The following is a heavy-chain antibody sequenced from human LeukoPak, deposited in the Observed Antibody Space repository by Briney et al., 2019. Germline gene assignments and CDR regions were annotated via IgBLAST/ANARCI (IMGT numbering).Heavy chain of an antibody. CDR1: GFTFSDYY. CDR2: INNGGSTK. CDR3: ARGDERSTSFGVLIIDAFDL. D-gene: IGHD3-3*01. J-gene: IGHJ3*01. Sequence: PGGSPRLSCAASGFTFSDYYMTWIRQAPGKGLEWVSYINNGGSTKQYADSVRGRFTISRDNAKNSLYLQMKSLRAEDTAFYYCARGDERSTSFGVLIIDAFDLWGQGTMVTVSS. V-gene: IGHV3-11*01.